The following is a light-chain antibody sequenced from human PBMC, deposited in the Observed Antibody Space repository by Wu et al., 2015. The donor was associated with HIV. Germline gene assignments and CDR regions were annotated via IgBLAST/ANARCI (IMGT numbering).Light chain of an antibody. V-gene: IGKV3-20*01. CDR1: QSVSSNY. Sequence: IVLTQSPGTLSLSPGERATLSCRASQSVSSNYLAWYQQKPGQAPRLLIFGASNKPTGIPDRFSGSGSGTDFTLTIRRLEPEDFAVYYCQQYGSSPPVTFGQGTRLEIK. CDR3: QQYGSSPPVT. J-gene: IGKJ5*01. CDR2: GAS.